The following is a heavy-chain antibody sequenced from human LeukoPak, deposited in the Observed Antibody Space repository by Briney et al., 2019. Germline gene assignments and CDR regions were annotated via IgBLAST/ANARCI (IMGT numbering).Heavy chain of an antibody. CDR2: IYYSGST. CDR1: GGSISSGGYY. D-gene: IGHD5-18*01. CDR3: ARCELGSGSYGPNHP. J-gene: IGHJ5*02. Sequence: SQTLSLTCTVSGGSISSGGYYWSWIRQHPGKGLEWIGYIYYSGSTYYNPSLKSRVTISVDTSKNQFSLKLSSVTAADTAVYYCARCELGSGSYGPNHPWGQGTLVTVSS. V-gene: IGHV4-31*03.